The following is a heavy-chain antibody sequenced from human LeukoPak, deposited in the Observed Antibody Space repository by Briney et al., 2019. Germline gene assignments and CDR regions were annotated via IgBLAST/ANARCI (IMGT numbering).Heavy chain of an antibody. D-gene: IGHD2-15*01. Sequence: GESLKISCRGSGYSINNYWIGWVRQMPGKGLEWMGIIYPADSDIRYSPSFQGQVTISADKSISTAYLQWSSLKASDTAMYYCARQEYCSGGSCYTWFDPWGQGTLVTVSS. CDR2: IYPADSDI. J-gene: IGHJ5*02. CDR1: GYSINNYW. CDR3: ARQEYCSGGSCYTWFDP. V-gene: IGHV5-51*01.